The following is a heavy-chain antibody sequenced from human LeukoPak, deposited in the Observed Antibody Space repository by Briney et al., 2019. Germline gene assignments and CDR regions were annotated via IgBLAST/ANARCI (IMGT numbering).Heavy chain of an antibody. CDR1: GFSFGRFG. Sequence: PSGGSLRLSCAASGFSFGRFGMHWVRQGPGKGLEWVAFLRYDGSDKSYAESVKGRFIISRDNSKNILYVQMDSLRTEDTGVYFCARDFSYGVKVAFEYWGQGTLVTVSS. D-gene: IGHD3-10*01. CDR2: LRYDGSDK. J-gene: IGHJ4*02. CDR3: ARDFSYGVKVAFEY. V-gene: IGHV3-30*02.